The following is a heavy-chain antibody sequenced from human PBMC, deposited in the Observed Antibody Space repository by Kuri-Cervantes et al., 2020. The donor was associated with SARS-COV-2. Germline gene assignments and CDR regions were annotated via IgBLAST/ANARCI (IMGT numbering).Heavy chain of an antibody. CDR2: IYYSGST. V-gene: IGHV4-59*01. J-gene: IGHJ3*02. CDR1: GGSISSYY. CDR3: ARVGAGCSSTSCYGWDAFDI. Sequence: SETLSLTCTVSGGSISSYYWSWIRQPPGKGLEWIGYIYYSGSTNCNPSLKSRVTISVDTSKNQFSLKLSSVTAADTAVYYCARVGAGCSSTSCYGWDAFDIWGQGTMVTVSS. D-gene: IGHD2-2*01.